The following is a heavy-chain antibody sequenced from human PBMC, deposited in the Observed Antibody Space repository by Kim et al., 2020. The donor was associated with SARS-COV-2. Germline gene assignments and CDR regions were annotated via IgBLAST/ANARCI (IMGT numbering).Heavy chain of an antibody. J-gene: IGHJ4*02. CDR3: ARSYKITVGF. Sequence: TTLYYADAVKGRFTISRDNAKSSLYLQMNSLRADDTAVYYCARSYKITVGFWGQGTLVTVSS. CDR2: TTL. V-gene: IGHV3-11*01. D-gene: IGHD3-16*01.